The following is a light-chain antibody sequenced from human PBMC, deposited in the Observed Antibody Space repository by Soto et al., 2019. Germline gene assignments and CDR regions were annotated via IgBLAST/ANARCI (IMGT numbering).Light chain of an antibody. CDR1: SADIGGYHY. CDR3: TSYTLSGTLV. CDR2: EIH. V-gene: IGLV2-14*01. Sequence: QSGLTQPASVSGSPGQSITISCTGSSADIGGYHYVSWYRQHPGRVPQLIIYEIHNRPSGVSHRFSGSKSGNTASLTISGLLAEDEADYYCTSYTLSGTLVFGGGTKLTVL. J-gene: IGLJ2*01.